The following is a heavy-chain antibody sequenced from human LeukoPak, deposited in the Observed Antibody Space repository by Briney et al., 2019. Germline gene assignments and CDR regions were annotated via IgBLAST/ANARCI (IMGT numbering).Heavy chain of an antibody. Sequence: PGGSLRLSCAASGFTFSRYAIHWVRQAPGKGLEWVGVISNDGTNQYYADSVKGRFTISRDNSKNTLYLQMNSLRAEDTAVYYCAKKWGNTDWGQGTLVTVSS. CDR3: AKKWGNTD. J-gene: IGHJ4*02. V-gene: IGHV3-30-3*02. D-gene: IGHD1-26*01. CDR2: ISNDGTNQ. CDR1: GFTFSRYA.